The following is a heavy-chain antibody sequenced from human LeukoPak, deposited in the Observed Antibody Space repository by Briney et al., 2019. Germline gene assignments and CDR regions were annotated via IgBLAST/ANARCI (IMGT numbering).Heavy chain of an antibody. D-gene: IGHD2-21*01. CDR3: ARRFPGYYYYMDV. CDR1: GGSISSSSYY. J-gene: IGHJ6*03. CDR2: IYYSGST. V-gene: IGHV4-39*07. Sequence: SETLSLTCTVSGGSISSSSYYWGWIRQPPGKGLEWIGSIYYSGSTSYNPSLKSRVTISVDTSKNQFSLKLSSVTAADTAVYYCARRFPGYYYYMDVWGKGTTVTVSS.